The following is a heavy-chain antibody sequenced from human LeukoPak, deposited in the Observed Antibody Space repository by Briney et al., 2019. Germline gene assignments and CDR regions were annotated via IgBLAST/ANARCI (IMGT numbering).Heavy chain of an antibody. Sequence: GGSLRLSCAASGFTFNSYAMHWVRQAPGKGLEYVSAISSNGGSTYYANSVKGRFTISRDNSKNTLYLQMGSLRAEDMAVYYCAGVRHSSGWYDGWLGAFDIWGQGTMVTVSS. J-gene: IGHJ3*02. V-gene: IGHV3-64*01. CDR1: GFTFNSYA. CDR3: AGVRHSSGWYDGWLGAFDI. D-gene: IGHD6-19*01. CDR2: ISSNGGST.